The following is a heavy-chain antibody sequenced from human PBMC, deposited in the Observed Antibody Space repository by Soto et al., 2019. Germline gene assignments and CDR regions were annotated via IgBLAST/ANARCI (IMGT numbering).Heavy chain of an antibody. V-gene: IGHV3-48*02. CDR2: ITSSGTI. CDR3: ARDDSSGYYVLPLDY. CDR1: GFTFSSCT. D-gene: IGHD3-22*01. J-gene: IGHJ4*02. Sequence: GGSLRLSCAASGFTFSSCTMKWARQSPGKGLEWVSYITSSGTIYYADSVKGRFTISRDNAKNSLYPQMNSLRDEDTAVYYCARDDSSGYYVLPLDYWGQGTLVTVSS.